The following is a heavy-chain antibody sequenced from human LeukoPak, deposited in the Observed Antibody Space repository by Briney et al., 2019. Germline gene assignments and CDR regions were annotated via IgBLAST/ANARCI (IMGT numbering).Heavy chain of an antibody. CDR2: ISSSSSYT. D-gene: IGHD2-15*01. V-gene: IGHV3-11*06. CDR3: ARDRGYCSGGSCYPKNFDY. Sequence: PGGSLRLSCAASGFTFSDYYMSWIRQAPGKGLEWVSYISSSSSYTNYADSVKGRFTISRDNAKNSLYLQMNSLRAEDTAVYYCARDRGYCSGGSCYPKNFDYWGQGTLVTASS. CDR1: GFTFSDYY. J-gene: IGHJ4*02.